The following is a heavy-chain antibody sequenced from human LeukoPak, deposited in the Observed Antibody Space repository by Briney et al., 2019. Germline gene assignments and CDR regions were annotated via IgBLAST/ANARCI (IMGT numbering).Heavy chain of an antibody. CDR1: GFTFSSYS. Sequence: GGSLRLSCAASGFTFSSYSMNWVRQAPGRGLEWVSSISGSSSYIYYTDSVKGRFTISRDNAKNSLYLQMNSLRAEDTAVYYCARVIVSGGWYVFDYWGQGTLVTVSS. V-gene: IGHV3-21*01. CDR3: ARVIVSGGWYVFDY. CDR2: ISGSSSYI. J-gene: IGHJ4*02. D-gene: IGHD6-19*01.